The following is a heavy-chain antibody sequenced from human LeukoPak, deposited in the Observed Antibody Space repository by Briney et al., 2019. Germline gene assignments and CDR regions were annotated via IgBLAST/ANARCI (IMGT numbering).Heavy chain of an antibody. CDR1: GFTFDDYA. CDR2: ISWNSGSI. V-gene: IGHV3-9*01. J-gene: IGHJ6*02. D-gene: IGHD3-10*01. Sequence: GRSLRLSRAASGFTFDDYAMHWVRQAPGKGLEWVSGISWNSGSIGYADSVKGRFTISRDNAKNSLYLQMNSLRAEDTALYYCAKDIGFNYYGSGSYYKDLSYYYYGMDVWGQGATVTVSS. CDR3: AKDIGFNYYGSGSYYKDLSYYYYGMDV.